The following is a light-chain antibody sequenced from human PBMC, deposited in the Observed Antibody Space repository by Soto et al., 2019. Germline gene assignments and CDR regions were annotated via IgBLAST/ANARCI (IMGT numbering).Light chain of an antibody. CDR3: QQYDNWPWT. J-gene: IGKJ1*01. CDR2: GTS. CDR1: QSLSSS. Sequence: KLLTQSPGTLSLSPGERATLFCRASQSLSSSLAWYQQKSGQAPRLIIYGTSRRATGVPVRFSGSGSGTDFTLTISCLQSEDFGVYFCQQYDNWPWTFGQGTKVEMK. V-gene: IGKV3-15*01.